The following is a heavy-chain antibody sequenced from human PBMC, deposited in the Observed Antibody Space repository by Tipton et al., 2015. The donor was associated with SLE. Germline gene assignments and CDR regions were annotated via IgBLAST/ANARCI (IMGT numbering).Heavy chain of an antibody. J-gene: IGHJ4*02. CDR3: ARAGYSSSSGPFDY. Sequence: FTISRDNSKNTLYLQMNSLRADDTAVYYCARAGYSSSSGPFDYWGQGTLVTVSS. V-gene: IGHV3-30*04. D-gene: IGHD6-6*01.